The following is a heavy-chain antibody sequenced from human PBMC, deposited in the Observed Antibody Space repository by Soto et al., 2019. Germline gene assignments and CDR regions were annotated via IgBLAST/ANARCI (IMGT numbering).Heavy chain of an antibody. CDR1: GYTLTSYG. CDR3: AREGGYDFDY. D-gene: IGHD5-12*01. V-gene: IGHV1-18*01. J-gene: IGHJ4*02. Sequence: QVQLVQSGAEMKRPGASVKVSCKASGYTLTSYGISWVRQAPGQGLEWMGWISSYNGNTKYAQKFQGRVTMTADTSTSTAYMELRSLKSDVTAVYYCAREGGYDFDYWGQGTLVTVSS. CDR2: ISSYNGNT.